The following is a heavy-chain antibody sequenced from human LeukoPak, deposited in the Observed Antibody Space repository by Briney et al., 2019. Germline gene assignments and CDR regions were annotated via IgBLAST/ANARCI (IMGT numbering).Heavy chain of an antibody. CDR1: GYTFTNFD. V-gene: IGHV1-8*03. CDR2: MNPDSGNT. Sequence: ASVKVSCKTSGYTFTNFDINWVRQATGQGIEWMGWMNPDSGNTGYAQKFQGRVTITRNTSISTAYMELSSLRSEDTAIYYCARGHCTSTSCGDWFDPWGQGTLVTVSS. D-gene: IGHD2-2*01. CDR3: ARGHCTSTSCGDWFDP. J-gene: IGHJ5*02.